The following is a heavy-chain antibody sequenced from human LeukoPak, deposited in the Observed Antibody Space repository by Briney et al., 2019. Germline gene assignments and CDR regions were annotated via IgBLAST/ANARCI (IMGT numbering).Heavy chain of an antibody. V-gene: IGHV3-23*01. CDR1: KVTFSSYE. Sequence: PGGSLRLSCAASKVTFSSYEMNWVRQAPGKGLEWVSSISGSGGNTYYADSVKGRFTISRDYSKNTLYLQMNSLRTEETAVYYCAKGPAMVRGTFDPWGQGTLVTVSS. CDR2: ISGSGGNT. CDR3: AKGPAMVRGTFDP. J-gene: IGHJ5*02. D-gene: IGHD3-10*01.